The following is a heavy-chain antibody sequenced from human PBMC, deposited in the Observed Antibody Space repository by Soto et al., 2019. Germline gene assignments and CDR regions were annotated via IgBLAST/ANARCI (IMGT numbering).Heavy chain of an antibody. CDR2: ILPVLGNT. V-gene: IGHV1-69*16. CDR1: GGTFGRYT. Sequence: QVQLVQSGPQVKKPGSSVKVSCTASGGTFGRYTISWVRQAPGQGLEWMGGILPVLGNTNVAQRFQDRLTFPADESTSTAYFELSSLRPEDTAVYYCARGSVVLTETNATFAHLGKGILVTVSS. J-gene: IGHJ4*02. CDR3: ARGSVVLTETNATFAH. D-gene: IGHD2-21*02.